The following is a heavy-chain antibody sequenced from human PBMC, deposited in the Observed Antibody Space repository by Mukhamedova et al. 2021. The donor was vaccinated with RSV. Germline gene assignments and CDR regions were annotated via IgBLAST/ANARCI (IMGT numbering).Heavy chain of an antibody. J-gene: IGHJ4*02. CDR3: ARGSYSGRDFDY. D-gene: IGHD1-26*01. V-gene: IGHV3-72*01. Sequence: VRQAPGEGLEWVGRTSNKANRFTTEYAASVKGRFTISRDDSKHSLYLQMNSLKTEDTAVYYCARGSYSGRDFDYWGQGTLVTFS. CDR2: TSNKANRFTT.